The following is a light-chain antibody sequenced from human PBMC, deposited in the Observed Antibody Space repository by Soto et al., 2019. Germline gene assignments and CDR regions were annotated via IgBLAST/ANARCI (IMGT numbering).Light chain of an antibody. CDR2: DAS. CDR1: QSVSSY. V-gene: IGKV3-11*01. CDR3: RKRSNWPPLT. Sequence: EIVLTQSPATLSLSPGERATLSCRASQSVSSYLAWYQQKPGQAPRLLIYDASNRATGIPARFSGSGSVTDFTLTISSLEPEDFAVYYCRKRSNWPPLTFGGGTKVDIK. J-gene: IGKJ4*01.